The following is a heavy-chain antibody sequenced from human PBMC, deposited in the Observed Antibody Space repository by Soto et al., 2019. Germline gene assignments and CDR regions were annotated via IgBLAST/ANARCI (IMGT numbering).Heavy chain of an antibody. V-gene: IGHV4-34*01. D-gene: IGHD3-22*01. CDR3: ARRPNYYDSSGYRRHYYYYGMDV. CDR2: INHSGST. CDR1: GGSFSGYY. J-gene: IGHJ6*02. Sequence: NPSETLSLTCAVYGGSFSGYYWSWIRQPPGKGLEWIGEINHSGSTNYNPSLKSRVTISADTSKNQFSLKLSSVTAADTAVYYCARRPNYYDSSGYRRHYYYYGMDVWGQGTTVTVSS.